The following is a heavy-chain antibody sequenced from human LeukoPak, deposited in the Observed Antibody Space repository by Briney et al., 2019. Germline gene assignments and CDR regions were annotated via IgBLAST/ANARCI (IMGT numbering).Heavy chain of an antibody. J-gene: IGHJ5*02. CDR1: GFTFSSYA. V-gene: IGHV3-23*01. Sequence: GGSLRLSCAASGFTFSSYAMSWVRQAPGKGLEWVSAISGSGGSTYYADSVKGRFTISRDNSKNTLYLQMNSLRAEDTAVYYCAKVHTYYYDSSGPRWFDPWGQGTLATVSS. CDR2: ISGSGGST. CDR3: AKVHTYYYDSSGPRWFDP. D-gene: IGHD3-22*01.